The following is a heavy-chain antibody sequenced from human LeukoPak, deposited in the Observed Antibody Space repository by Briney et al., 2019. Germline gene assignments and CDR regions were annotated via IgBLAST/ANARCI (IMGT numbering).Heavy chain of an antibody. Sequence: PGGSLRLSCAASGFTFSSYAMHWVRQAPGKGLEWVAVISYDGSNKYYADSVRGRFTISRDNSKSTLYLQMNSLRTEDTAVYYCASQGNAWFYFDYWGQGTLVAVSS. CDR3: ASQGNAWFYFDY. CDR2: ISYDGSNK. J-gene: IGHJ4*02. D-gene: IGHD3-9*01. CDR1: GFTFSSYA. V-gene: IGHV3-30-3*01.